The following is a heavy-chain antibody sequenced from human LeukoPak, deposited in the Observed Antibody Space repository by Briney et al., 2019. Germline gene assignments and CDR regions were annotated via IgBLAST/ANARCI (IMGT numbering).Heavy chain of an antibody. CDR2: ISSSSSTI. CDR3: ARDLMTSR. J-gene: IGHJ4*02. V-gene: IGHV3-48*01. CDR1: GFTFSSYE. D-gene: IGHD3-16*01. Sequence: GGSLRLSCAASGFTFSSYEMNWVRQAPGKGLEWISYISSSSSTIYYADSVKGRFTISRDNAKNSLYLQMNSLRAEDTAVYYCARDLMTSRWGQGTLVTVSS.